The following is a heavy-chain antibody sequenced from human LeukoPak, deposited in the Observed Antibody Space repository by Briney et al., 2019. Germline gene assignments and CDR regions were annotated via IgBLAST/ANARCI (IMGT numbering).Heavy chain of an antibody. CDR3: ARRGLVVVPL. D-gene: IGHD2-21*01. CDR2: IYYVGTT. Sequence: NPSETLSLTCTVSGGSVGSSDSYWVWVRQPPGKGLEWVGSIYYVGTTRYNPSLKSRVTVSVDTSKNQFSLSLTSVTAADTAVYYCARRGLVVVPLWGQGTLVTVSS. V-gene: IGHV4-39*01. J-gene: IGHJ4*02. CDR1: GGSVGSSDSY.